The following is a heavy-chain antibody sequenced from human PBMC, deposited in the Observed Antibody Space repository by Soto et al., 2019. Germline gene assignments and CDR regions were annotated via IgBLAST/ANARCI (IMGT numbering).Heavy chain of an antibody. CDR2: IYWDDDK. CDR1: GFSLSTSTVG. V-gene: IGHV2-5*02. Sequence: QITLKESGPTLVKPTQTLTLTCTFSGFSLSTSTVGVGWIRQPPGKALEWLALIYWDDDKRYRPSLKSRLTITKDTPEKQVVLTMTNVDPVDTATYYCARTVRGKVVGNFDYWGQGTLVTVSS. J-gene: IGHJ4*02. D-gene: IGHD2-15*01. CDR3: ARTVRGKVVGNFDY.